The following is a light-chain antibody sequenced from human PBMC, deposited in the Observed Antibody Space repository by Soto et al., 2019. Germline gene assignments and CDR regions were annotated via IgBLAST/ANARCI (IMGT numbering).Light chain of an antibody. Sequence: QAVVTQPASVSGSPGQSITLSSTGSSSDVGRYNLVSWYQHHPGKAPKLIIYVAIKRPSRISDRFSGSKSGNTASLTISGLQAEDEADYYCCSYGGYSTFVVFGGGTKLTVL. J-gene: IGLJ2*01. CDR2: VAI. V-gene: IGLV2-23*02. CDR3: CSYGGYSTFVV. CDR1: SSDVGRYNL.